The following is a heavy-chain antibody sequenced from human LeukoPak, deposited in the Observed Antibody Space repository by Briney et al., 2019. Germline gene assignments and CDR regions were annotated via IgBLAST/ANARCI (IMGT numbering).Heavy chain of an antibody. V-gene: IGHV4-39*01. CDR1: GDSLRSTSYY. J-gene: IGHJ5*02. CDR3: ARHENGGNSVLDWFDP. Sequence: SETLSLTCAVSGDSLRSTSYYWGWIRQPPGKGLEWIGNVYYGGTNYYNPSLKSRVTISVDTSKNEFSVRLTSATAADTAVYYCARHENGGNSVLDWFDPWGQGTLVTVSS. CDR2: VYYGGTN. D-gene: IGHD4-23*01.